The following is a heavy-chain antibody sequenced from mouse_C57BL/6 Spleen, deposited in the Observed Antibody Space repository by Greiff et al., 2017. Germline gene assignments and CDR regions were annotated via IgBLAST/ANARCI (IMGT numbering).Heavy chain of an antibody. CDR1: GYTFTSYW. D-gene: IGHD1-1*01. Sequence: VQLQQSGTVLARPGASVKMSCKTSGYTFTSYWMHWVKQRPGQGLEWIGAIYPGNSDTSYNQKFKGKAKLTAVTSASTAYMELSSLTNEDSVVYYCTRSDYGSSYVYYFDYWGQGTTLTVSS. CDR2: IYPGNSDT. V-gene: IGHV1-5*01. J-gene: IGHJ2*01. CDR3: TRSDYGSSYVYYFDY.